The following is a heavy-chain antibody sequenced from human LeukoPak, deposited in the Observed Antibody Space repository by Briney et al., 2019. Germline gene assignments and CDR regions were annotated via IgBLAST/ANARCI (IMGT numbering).Heavy chain of an antibody. Sequence: GGSLRLSCAASGFTFSSYWMSWVRQAPGKGLEWVANIKQDGSEKYYVDSVKGRFTISRDNAKNSLYLQMNSLRAEDTAVYYCAREADFRTGYLADYWGQGTLVTVSS. J-gene: IGHJ4*02. D-gene: IGHD3/OR15-3a*01. V-gene: IGHV3-7*03. CDR2: IKQDGSEK. CDR1: GFTFSSYW. CDR3: AREADFRTGYLADY.